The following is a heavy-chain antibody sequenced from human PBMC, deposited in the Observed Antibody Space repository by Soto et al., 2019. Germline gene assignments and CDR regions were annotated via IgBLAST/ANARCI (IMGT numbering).Heavy chain of an antibody. CDR2: ISGSGGST. CDR1: GFTFSSYA. J-gene: IGHJ4*02. CDR3: ATEYGDYVRMFSFDS. Sequence: PGGSLRLSCAASGFTFSSYAMSWVRQAPGKGLEWVSAISGSGGSTYYADSVKGRFTISRDNSKNTLYLQMNSLRAEDTAVYYFATEYGDYVRMFSFDSWGQGTLFTVSS. D-gene: IGHD4-17*01. V-gene: IGHV3-23*01.